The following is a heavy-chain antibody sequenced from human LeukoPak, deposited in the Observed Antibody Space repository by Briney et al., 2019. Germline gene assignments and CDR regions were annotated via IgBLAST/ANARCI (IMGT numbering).Heavy chain of an antibody. V-gene: IGHV4-59*01. CDR1: GVSIKSYS. D-gene: IGHD3-10*01. Sequence: NPAGTLSLTCAASGVSIKSYSRSWVRQPPGKGLEWIGYIYYSGSLNYNPSLKSRVTISVDTSKVQCALKLSSVTAADTAVYYCASRHSLLGALDYWGQGPLVTVS. J-gene: IGHJ4*02. CDR2: IYYSGSL. CDR3: ASRHSLLGALDY.